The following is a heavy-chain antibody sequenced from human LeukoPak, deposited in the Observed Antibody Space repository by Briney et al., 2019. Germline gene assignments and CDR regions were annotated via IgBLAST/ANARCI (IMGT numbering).Heavy chain of an antibody. Sequence: PGGSLRLSCGASGFTFSSCAMSWVRQAPGKGLEWVSIISASGYNTYYADSMKGRFTISRDNSKNTLSLQMNSLRAEDTAVYYCAKSLRRDSYELLDHWGQGTLVTVSS. J-gene: IGHJ4*02. CDR3: AKSLRRDSYELLDH. CDR1: GFTFSSCA. V-gene: IGHV3-23*01. D-gene: IGHD5-18*01. CDR2: ISASGYNT.